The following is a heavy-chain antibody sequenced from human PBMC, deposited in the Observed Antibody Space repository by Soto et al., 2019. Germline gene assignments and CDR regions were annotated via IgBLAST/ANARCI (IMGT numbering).Heavy chain of an antibody. D-gene: IGHD2-15*01. V-gene: IGHV3-23*01. J-gene: IGHJ4*02. Sequence: EVQLLESGGGLVQPGGSLRLSCAASGFTFSNYAMTWVRQAPGKGLEWVSAISGSSGITYYADSVKGRFTISRDNSKNTLLLQMNSPRAEDTAVYYCAKTPVWAALPNFDYWGQGTLVTVSS. CDR1: GFTFSNYA. CDR3: AKTPVWAALPNFDY. CDR2: ISGSSGIT.